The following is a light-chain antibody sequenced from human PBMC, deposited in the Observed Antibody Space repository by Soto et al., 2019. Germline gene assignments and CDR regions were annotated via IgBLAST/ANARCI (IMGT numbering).Light chain of an antibody. Sequence: EIVMTQSPATLSVSPGERATLSCRASQSVSSTLAWYQQKPGQAPRLLIYDASNRATGIPARFSGSGSGTDFTLTISSLEPEDFAVYYCQQRSNWPGTFGQGTKVDIK. V-gene: IGKV3-11*01. CDR2: DAS. CDR1: QSVSST. J-gene: IGKJ1*01. CDR3: QQRSNWPGT.